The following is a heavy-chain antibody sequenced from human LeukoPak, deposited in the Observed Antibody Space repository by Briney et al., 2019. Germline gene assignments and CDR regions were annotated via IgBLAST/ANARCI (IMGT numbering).Heavy chain of an antibody. V-gene: IGHV4-59*01. D-gene: IGHD1-26*01. CDR2: IYYSGRT. CDR3: ARGMSYSWPGRVDY. CDR1: GGSISTNY. Sequence: SETLSLTCTVFGGSISTNYWSWIRQPPGKGLEWVGYIYYSGRTNYSPSLKSRVTISVDPSRNQFSLNLSSVTAADTAVYYCARGMSYSWPGRVDYWGQGTLVTVAS. J-gene: IGHJ4*02.